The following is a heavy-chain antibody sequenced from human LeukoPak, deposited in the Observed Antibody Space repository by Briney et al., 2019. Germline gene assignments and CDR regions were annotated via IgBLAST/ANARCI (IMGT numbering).Heavy chain of an antibody. J-gene: IGHJ4*02. CDR3: ATDGPHNGEDSGSYLSDY. Sequence: GASVKVSCKASGGTFSSYAISWVRQAPGQGLEWMGRIIPIFGTANYAQKFQGRVTITTDESTSTAYMELSSLRSEDTAVYYCATDGPHNGEDSGSYLSDYWGQGTLVTVSS. CDR2: IIPIFGTA. CDR1: GGTFSSYA. D-gene: IGHD1-26*01. V-gene: IGHV1-69*05.